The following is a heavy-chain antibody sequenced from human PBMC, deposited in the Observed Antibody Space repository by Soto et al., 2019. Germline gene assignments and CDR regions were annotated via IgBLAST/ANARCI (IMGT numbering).Heavy chain of an antibody. Sequence: SETLSLTCTVSGGSVSSGSYYWSWIRQPPGKGLEWIGYIYYSGSTNYNPSLKSRVTISVDTSKNQFSLKLSSVTAADTAVYYCARSSWARGFDYWGQGTLVTVSS. CDR3: ARSSWARGFDY. V-gene: IGHV4-61*01. D-gene: IGHD6-13*01. CDR1: GGSVSSGSYY. CDR2: IYYSGST. J-gene: IGHJ4*02.